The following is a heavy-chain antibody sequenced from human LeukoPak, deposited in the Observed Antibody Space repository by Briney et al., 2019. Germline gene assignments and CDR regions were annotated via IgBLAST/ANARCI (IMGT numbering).Heavy chain of an antibody. Sequence: GGSLRLSCAASGFIFSNYAMHLVRRAPGKGLEWVTFIRYDGSNKYYAESVKGRFTIPRDNSKNTLYLQMNSLRAEDTAVYYCAKAIHSSSSGVVDYWGQGTLVTVSS. CDR3: AKAIHSSSSGVVDY. CDR1: GFIFSNYA. CDR2: IRYDGSNK. V-gene: IGHV3-30*02. J-gene: IGHJ4*02. D-gene: IGHD6-6*01.